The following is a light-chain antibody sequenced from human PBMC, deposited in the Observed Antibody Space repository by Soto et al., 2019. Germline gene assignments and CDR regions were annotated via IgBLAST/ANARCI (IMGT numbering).Light chain of an antibody. J-gene: IGKJ3*01. CDR1: RDISNY. Sequence: DIQMTQSPSSLSASVGDTVTITCRASRDISNYLAWFQQKPGEAPKLLIYGPSTLESGVPSRFSGGKSGTDFTLTISGLQPEDVAIYYCQKYNSLPFTFGPGTKVEIQ. CDR3: QKYNSLPFT. V-gene: IGKV1-27*01. CDR2: GPS.